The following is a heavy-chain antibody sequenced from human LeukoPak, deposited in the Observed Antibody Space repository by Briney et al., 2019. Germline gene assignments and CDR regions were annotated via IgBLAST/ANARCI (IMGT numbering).Heavy chain of an antibody. Sequence: ASVTVSFKASGYTFTDYGMSWMRQAPGQGLEWMGWINTNTGNLTYAQGFTGRFVFSLDTSVSTAYLQITSLKAEDTAVYYCARVYRSSWYPMDYWGQGTLVTVSS. CDR1: GYTFTDYG. CDR3: ARVYRSSWYPMDY. J-gene: IGHJ4*02. V-gene: IGHV7-4-1*02. D-gene: IGHD6-13*01. CDR2: INTNTGNL.